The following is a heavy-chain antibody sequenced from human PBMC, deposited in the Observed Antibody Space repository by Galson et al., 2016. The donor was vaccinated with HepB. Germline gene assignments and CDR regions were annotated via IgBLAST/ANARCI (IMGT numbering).Heavy chain of an antibody. J-gene: IGHJ4*02. CDR1: GHTFTSYG. V-gene: IGHV1-18*04. D-gene: IGHD5-12*01. Sequence: SVKASCKASGHTFTSYGISWMRQAPGQGLEWMGWISAYNGNTNYAQKFHYRVTMTTDTSTSTAYMELRSLRSDDTALYYCATWAESAGYVDIYDSWGQGTLVTVSS. CDR3: ATWAESAGYVDIYDS. CDR2: ISAYNGNT.